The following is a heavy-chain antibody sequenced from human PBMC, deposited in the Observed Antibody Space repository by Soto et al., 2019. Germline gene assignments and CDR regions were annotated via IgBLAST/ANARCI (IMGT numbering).Heavy chain of an antibody. J-gene: IGHJ4*02. Sequence: PGGSLRLSCAASGFTFSSYAMSWVRQAPGKGLEWVSAISGSGGSTYYADSVKGRFTISRDNSKNTLYLQMNSLRAEDTAVYYCAKDTHDSSGYYYVVDYWGQGTLVTVSS. CDR2: ISGSGGST. CDR1: GFTFSSYA. CDR3: AKDTHDSSGYYYVVDY. V-gene: IGHV3-23*01. D-gene: IGHD3-22*01.